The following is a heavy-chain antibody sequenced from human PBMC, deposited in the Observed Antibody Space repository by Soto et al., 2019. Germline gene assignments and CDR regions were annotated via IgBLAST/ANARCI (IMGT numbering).Heavy chain of an antibody. CDR2: TYYRSKWYN. V-gene: IGHV6-1*01. Sequence: SQTLSLTCALSGASVSSNSAAWNWIRQSPSRGLEWLGGTYYRSKWYNDYAVSVKSRITINPDTSKNQFSLQRNSVTTEDTAVYYCARDIVVVPAAPVGYYYYGMDVWGQGTTVTVSS. CDR3: ARDIVVVPAAPVGYYYYGMDV. CDR1: GASVSSNSAA. J-gene: IGHJ6*02. D-gene: IGHD2-2*01.